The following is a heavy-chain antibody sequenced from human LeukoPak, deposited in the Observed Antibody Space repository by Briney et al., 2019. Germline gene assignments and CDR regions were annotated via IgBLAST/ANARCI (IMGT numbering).Heavy chain of an antibody. CDR2: ISSSSSYI. D-gene: IGHD6-6*01. Sequence: GGSLRLSCAASGFTFSSYSMNWVRQAPGKGLEWVSSISSSSSYIYYADSVKGRFTISRDNAKNSLFLQMNSLRAEDTAVYYCARARMYTSSSGGFDYWGQGTLVTVSS. CDR1: GFTFSSYS. V-gene: IGHV3-21*01. CDR3: ARARMYTSSSGGFDY. J-gene: IGHJ4*02.